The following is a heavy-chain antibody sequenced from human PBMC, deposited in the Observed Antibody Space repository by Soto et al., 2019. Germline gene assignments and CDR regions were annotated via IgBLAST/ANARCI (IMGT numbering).Heavy chain of an antibody. Sequence: SETLSLTCTVSGGSISSYYWSWIRQPPGKGLEWIGYIYYSGSTNYNPSLKSRVTISVDTSKNQFSLKLSSVTAADTAVYYCARHIAARPDDPYYYYYMDVWGKGTTVTVSS. D-gene: IGHD6-6*01. CDR1: GGSISSYY. V-gene: IGHV4-59*08. CDR2: IYYSGST. J-gene: IGHJ6*03. CDR3: ARHIAARPDDPYYYYYMDV.